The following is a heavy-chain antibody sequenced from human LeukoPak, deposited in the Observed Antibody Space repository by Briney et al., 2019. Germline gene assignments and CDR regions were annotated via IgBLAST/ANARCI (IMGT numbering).Heavy chain of an antibody. J-gene: IGHJ4*02. CDR3: AKDPSRSSWYDGDDY. CDR1: GFTFSCYA. D-gene: IGHD6-13*01. CDR2: ISGSGGST. Sequence: GGSLRLSCAASGFTFSCYAMSWVRQAPGKGLEWVSGISGSGGSTYYADSVKGRFTISRDNSKNTLYLQMNSLRDEDTAVYYCAKDPSRSSWYDGDDYWGQGTLVTVSS. V-gene: IGHV3-23*01.